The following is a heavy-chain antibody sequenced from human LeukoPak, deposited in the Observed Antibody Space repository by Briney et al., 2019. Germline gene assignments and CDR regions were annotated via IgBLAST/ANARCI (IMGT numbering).Heavy chain of an antibody. CDR3: ATESRGGAVAGTISY. V-gene: IGHV3-15*01. D-gene: IGHD6-19*01. J-gene: IGHJ4*02. Sequence: GGSLRLSCAASGFTFSNTWMTWVRQAPGKGLEWVGRIKSKTDGGTTDYAEPVKGRFTISRDDSKNTLYLQMNSLKTEDTAVYYCATESRGGAVAGTISYWDQGTLVTVSS. CDR2: IKSKTDGGTT. CDR1: GFTFSNTW.